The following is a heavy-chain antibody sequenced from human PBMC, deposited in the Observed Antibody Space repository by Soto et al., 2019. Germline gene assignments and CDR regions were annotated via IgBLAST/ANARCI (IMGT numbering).Heavy chain of an antibody. D-gene: IGHD5-12*01. CDR3: ARGGGWLRSISYYYGRGG. CDR2: MNPNSGDT. V-gene: IGHV1-8*01. Sequence: ASVKVSCKARGYTFPSYDINWLRQATGQGLEWMGWMNPNSGDTGYAQKFQGRVTMTRNTSLSTAYLELISLGSEDTAVYYCARGGGWLRSISYYYGRGGWGRGTTVAVAS. J-gene: IGHJ6*01. CDR1: GYTFPSYD.